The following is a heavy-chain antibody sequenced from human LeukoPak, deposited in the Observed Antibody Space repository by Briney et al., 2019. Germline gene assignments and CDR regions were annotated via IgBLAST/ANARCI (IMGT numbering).Heavy chain of an antibody. CDR1: GGSISSYY. Sequence: SETLSLTCTVSGGSISSYYWSWIRQPPGKGLEWIGYIYYSGSTSYNPSLKSRVTISVDTSKNQFSLKLSSVTAEDTAVYYCARGPEIGGYCSSTSCYSASYYYYGMDVWGQGTTVTVSS. J-gene: IGHJ6*02. CDR2: IYYSGST. V-gene: IGHV4-59*01. D-gene: IGHD2-2*02. CDR3: ARGPEIGGYCSSTSCYSASYYYYGMDV.